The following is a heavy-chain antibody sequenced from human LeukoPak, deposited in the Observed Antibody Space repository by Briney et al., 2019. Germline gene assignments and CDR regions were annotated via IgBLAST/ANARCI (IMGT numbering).Heavy chain of an antibody. CDR1: GGSISSGSYY. CDR3: ARRSIVVVTAPLSRKPAEYFQH. D-gene: IGHD2-21*02. J-gene: IGHJ1*01. CDR2: IYYSGST. V-gene: IGHV4-39*07. Sequence: SETLSLTCTVSGGSISSGSYYWGWIRQPPGKGLEWIGSIYYSGSTYYNPSLKSRVTISVDTSKNQFSLKLSSVTAADTAVYYCARRSIVVVTAPLSRKPAEYFQHWGQGTLVTVSS.